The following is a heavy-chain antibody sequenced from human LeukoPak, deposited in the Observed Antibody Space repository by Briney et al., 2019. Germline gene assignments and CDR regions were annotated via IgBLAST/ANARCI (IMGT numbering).Heavy chain of an antibody. CDR3: ARIAAPGNRRLNF. CDR2: MNPNSGNT. V-gene: IGHV1-8*01. CDR1: GYTFTTYD. D-gene: IGHD6-13*01. J-gene: IGHJ4*02. Sequence: ASVTVSCKASGYTFTTYDINWVRQAAGPGLEWMGWMNPNSGNTGNAQKFQGRVTMTRNTSISTAYMELTSLTSEDTAVYFCARIAAPGNRRLNFWGQGTLVTVSS.